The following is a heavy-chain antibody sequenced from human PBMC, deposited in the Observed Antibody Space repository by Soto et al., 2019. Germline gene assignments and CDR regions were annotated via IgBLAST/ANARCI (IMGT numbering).Heavy chain of an antibody. CDR1: GGSISSYY. V-gene: IGHV4-59*01. D-gene: IGHD5-12*01. Sequence: SETLSLTCTVPGGSISSYYWSWIRQPPGKGLEWIGYIYYSGSTNYNPSLKSRVTISVDTSKNQFSLKLSSVTAADTAVYYCARDNIVATAYNWFDPWGQGTLVTVSS. CDR3: ARDNIVATAYNWFDP. J-gene: IGHJ5*02. CDR2: IYYSGST.